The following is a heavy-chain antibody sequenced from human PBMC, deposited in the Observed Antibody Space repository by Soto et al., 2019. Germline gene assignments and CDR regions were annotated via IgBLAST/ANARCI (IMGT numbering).Heavy chain of an antibody. J-gene: IGHJ3*02. CDR1: GYTFTSYG. CDR3: ARDRPGIKTYEAFDI. CDR2: MSPNTGTI. Sequence: ASVKVSCKASGYTFTSYGINWVRQATGQGPEWMGWMSPNTGTIVYAQKFQGRVTMTRNTSTSTAYMTLSSLRSEDTAVYYCARDRPGIKTYEAFDIWGQGTTVTVSS. D-gene: IGHD1-20*01. V-gene: IGHV1-8*01.